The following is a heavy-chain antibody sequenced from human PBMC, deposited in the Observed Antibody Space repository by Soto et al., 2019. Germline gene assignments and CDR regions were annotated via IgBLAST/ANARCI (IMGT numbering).Heavy chain of an antibody. Sequence: LVESGGGVAQPGRSLRLSCTTSGFSFSTSGMHWVRQAPGKGREWVGIIWNDGSTTHYADSVNGRFTISRDNSKNTIYLQMNSLRAEDTAVYYCATYGSHYDVDYWGQGTLVTVSS. CDR2: IWNDGSTT. D-gene: IGHD4-4*01. V-gene: IGHV3-33*01. CDR1: GFSFSTSG. J-gene: IGHJ4*02. CDR3: ATYGSHYDVDY.